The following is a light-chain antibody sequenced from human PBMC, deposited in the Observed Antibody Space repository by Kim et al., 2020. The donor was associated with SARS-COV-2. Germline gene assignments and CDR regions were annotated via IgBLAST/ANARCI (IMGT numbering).Light chain of an antibody. CDR1: SGSIASNY. V-gene: IGLV6-57*03. CDR2: EDN. CDR3: QSYDSSNVV. Sequence: GKTVTIACTRSSGSIASNYVQWYQQRPGSAPTTVIYEDNQRPSGVPDRFSGSIDSSSNSASLTISGLKTEDEADYYCQSYDSSNVVFGGGTKLTVL. J-gene: IGLJ2*01.